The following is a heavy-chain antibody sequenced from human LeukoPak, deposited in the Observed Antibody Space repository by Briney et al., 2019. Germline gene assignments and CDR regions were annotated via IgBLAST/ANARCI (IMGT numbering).Heavy chain of an antibody. V-gene: IGHV3-23*01. J-gene: IGHJ5*02. D-gene: IGHD1-26*01. CDR2: ISGSGGST. CDR3: ARDAGGRTQREGWFDP. CDR1: GFTFSSYA. Sequence: HPGGSLRLFCAASGFTFSSYAMSWVRQAPGKGLEWVSAISGSGGSTYYADSVKGRFTISRDNSKNSLYLQMKSLRVEDTGVYYCARDAGGRTQREGWFDPWGQGTLVTVSS.